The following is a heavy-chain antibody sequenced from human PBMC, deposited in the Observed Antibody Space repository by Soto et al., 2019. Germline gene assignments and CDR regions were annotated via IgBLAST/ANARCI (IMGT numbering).Heavy chain of an antibody. CDR3: ARDLVTPEELPFDY. CDR2: ISAYNGNT. Sequence: GASVKVSCTASGYTFTSYGISWVRQAPGQGLEWMGWISAYNGNTNYAQKLQGRVTMTTDTSTSTAYMELRSLRSDDTAVYYCARDLVTPEELPFDYWGQGTLVTVSS. D-gene: IGHD1-7*01. J-gene: IGHJ4*02. V-gene: IGHV1-18*01. CDR1: GYTFTSYG.